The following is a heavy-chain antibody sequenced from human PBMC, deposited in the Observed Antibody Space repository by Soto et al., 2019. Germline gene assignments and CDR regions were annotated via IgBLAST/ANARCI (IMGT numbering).Heavy chain of an antibody. CDR3: ASVVPGAEAWFGP. D-gene: IGHD2-2*01. CDR1: GYTFSNYV. CDR2: ISLYSDGT. Sequence: SVKVSCKTSGYTFSNYVITWVRQAPGQPLECLGWISLYSDGTNYAQKFQGRVSMTTDTSTTTAHMELTSLRSDNTAVYYCASVVPGAEAWFGPWGQGTMVTVSS. J-gene: IGHJ5*02. V-gene: IGHV1-18*01.